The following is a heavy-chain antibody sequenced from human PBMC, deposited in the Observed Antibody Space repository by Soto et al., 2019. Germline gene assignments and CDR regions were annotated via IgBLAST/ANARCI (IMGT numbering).Heavy chain of an antibody. CDR1: GYIFTKSA. Sequence: ASVKVSCKASGYIFTKSAMHWVRQAPGQGLEWMGWINPNSGGTNYAQKVQGRVAITRDTSISTAYMELSSLRPEDTAIYYCAADAHRDDFWSSYPYYYYSMDVWGQGTTVTVSS. D-gene: IGHD3-3*01. CDR3: AADAHRDDFWSSYPYYYYSMDV. V-gene: IGHV1-2*02. J-gene: IGHJ6*02. CDR2: INPNSGGT.